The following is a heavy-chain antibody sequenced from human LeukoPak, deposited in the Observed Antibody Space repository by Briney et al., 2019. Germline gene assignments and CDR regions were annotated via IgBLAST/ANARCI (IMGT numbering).Heavy chain of an antibody. CDR3: ASRCSGGSCYANHYYYGMDV. J-gene: IGHJ6*02. Sequence: ASVKVSCKASGYTFTGYYMHWVRQAPGQGLEWMGWIIPNSGGTNYAQKFQGRVTMTRDTSISTAYMELSRLRSDDTAVYYCASRCSGGSCYANHYYYGMDVWGQGTTVTVSS. V-gene: IGHV1-2*02. CDR2: IIPNSGGT. D-gene: IGHD2-15*01. CDR1: GYTFTGYY.